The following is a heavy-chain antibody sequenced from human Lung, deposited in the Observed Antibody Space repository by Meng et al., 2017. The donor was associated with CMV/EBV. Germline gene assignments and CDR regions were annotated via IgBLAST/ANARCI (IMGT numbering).Heavy chain of an antibody. V-gene: IGHV1-3*01. CDR1: GYTFTSYA. CDR2: INAGNGNT. J-gene: IGHJ4*02. CDR3: ARDGSSGWSEGFDY. D-gene: IGHD6-19*01. Sequence: ASXXVFXKASGYTFTSYAMHWVRQAPGQRLEWMVWINAGNGNTKYSQKFQGRVTITRDTSASTSYMELSSLRSKDTAVYYCARDGSSGWSEGFDYWGQGTLVTVSS.